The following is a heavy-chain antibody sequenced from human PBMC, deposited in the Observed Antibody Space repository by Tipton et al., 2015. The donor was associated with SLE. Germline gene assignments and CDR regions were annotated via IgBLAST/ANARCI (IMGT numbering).Heavy chain of an antibody. CDR1: GYIFTTCG. D-gene: IGHD5-12*01. V-gene: IGHV1-18*01. CDR3: ARAPIVAPLSVRPFDY. CDR2: ISAYNGNT. Sequence: QLVQSGAEVKNPGASVKVSCKASGYIFTTCGISWVRQAPGQGLEWMGWISAYNGNTDYAQKFQGRLTMTTDTPTSAAYMELRSLRSDDTGVYYCARAPIVAPLSVRPFDYWGQGTLVTVSS. J-gene: IGHJ4*02.